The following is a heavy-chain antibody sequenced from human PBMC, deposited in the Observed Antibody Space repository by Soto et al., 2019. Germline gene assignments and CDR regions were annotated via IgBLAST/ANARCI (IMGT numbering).Heavy chain of an antibody. CDR3: AKALGYCSGGSCYSTLGEYFQH. V-gene: IGHV3-9*01. CDR1: GLTFDDYA. CDR2: ISWNSGSI. J-gene: IGHJ1*01. Sequence: GGSLRLSCAASGLTFDDYAMHWVRQAPGKGLEWVSGISWNSGSIGYADSVKGRFTISRDNAKNSLYLQMNSLRAEDTALYYCAKALGYCSGGSCYSTLGEYFQHWGQGTLVTVSS. D-gene: IGHD2-15*01.